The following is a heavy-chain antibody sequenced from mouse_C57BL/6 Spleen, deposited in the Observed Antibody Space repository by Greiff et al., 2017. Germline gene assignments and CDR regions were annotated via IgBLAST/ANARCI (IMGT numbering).Heavy chain of an antibody. CDR2: INPGSGGT. D-gene: IGHD1-1*01. CDR1: GYAFTNYL. V-gene: IGHV1-54*01. J-gene: IGHJ4*01. CDR3: ARWGITTVESAMDY. Sequence: QVQLQQSGAELVRPGTSVKVSCKASGYAFTNYLIEWVKQRPGQGLAWIGVINPGSGGTNYNEKFKGKATLTADKSSSTAYMQLSSLTSGDSAVYFCARWGITTVESAMDYWGQGTSVTVSS.